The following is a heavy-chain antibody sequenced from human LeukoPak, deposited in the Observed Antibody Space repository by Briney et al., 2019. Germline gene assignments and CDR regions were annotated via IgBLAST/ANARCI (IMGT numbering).Heavy chain of an antibody. V-gene: IGHV3-21*01. D-gene: IGHD2-2*02. CDR3: ARAYCSSTSCYTGLFDH. CDR1: GFTFSSYS. J-gene: IGHJ4*02. CDR2: ISSSSSYI. Sequence: GGSLRLSCAASGFTFSSYSMNWVRQAPGKGLEWVSSISSSSSYIYYADSVRGRFTISRDNAKNSLYLQMNSLRAEDTAVYYCARAYCSSTSCYTGLFDHWGQGTLVTVSS.